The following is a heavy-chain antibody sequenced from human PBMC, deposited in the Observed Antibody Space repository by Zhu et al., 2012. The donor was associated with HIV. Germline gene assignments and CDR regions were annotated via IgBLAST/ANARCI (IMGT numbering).Heavy chain of an antibody. CDR3: ARGGWLRYIAHDS. CDR2: IDNRGGNT. Sequence: QVQLVESGGGLVKPGGSLRLSCAVSGFDFSDSYMGWICQPPGKGLEWLSYIDNRGGNTYYADSIQGRFIISRDNAKNSLFLQMKSLRVEDTAVYYCARGGWLRYIAHDSWGQGTLVTVS. CDR1: GFDFSDSY. D-gene: IGHD5-12*01. V-gene: IGHV3-11*04. J-gene: IGHJ5*01.